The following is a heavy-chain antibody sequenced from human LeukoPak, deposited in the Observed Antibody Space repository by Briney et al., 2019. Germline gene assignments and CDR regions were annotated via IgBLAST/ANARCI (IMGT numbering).Heavy chain of an antibody. D-gene: IGHD3-16*02. CDR1: GDSLSSYY. Sequence: SETLSLTCTVSGDSLSSYYWSWIRQPPGKGLEWIGYIYTSGTTNYNPSLKSRVTISADTSKNQFSLKLSSVTAADTAVYYCAGSLPAPKEFAYWGQGTLVTVSS. J-gene: IGHJ4*02. V-gene: IGHV4-4*09. CDR2: IYTSGTT. CDR3: AGSLPAPKEFAY.